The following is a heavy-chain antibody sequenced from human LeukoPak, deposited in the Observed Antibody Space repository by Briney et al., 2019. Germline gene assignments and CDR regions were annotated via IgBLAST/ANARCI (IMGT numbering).Heavy chain of an antibody. J-gene: IGHJ6*02. D-gene: IGHD3-10*01. V-gene: IGHV3-23*01. CDR1: GFTFSDHV. Sequence: GGSLRLSCAASGFTFSDHVMHWVRQAPGKGLEWVSAISGSGGSTYYADSVKGRFTISRDNSKNTLYLQMNSLRAEDTAVYYCAKDHLVVTMVRGVIEVRGMDVWGQGTTVTVSS. CDR2: ISGSGGST. CDR3: AKDHLVVTMVRGVIEVRGMDV.